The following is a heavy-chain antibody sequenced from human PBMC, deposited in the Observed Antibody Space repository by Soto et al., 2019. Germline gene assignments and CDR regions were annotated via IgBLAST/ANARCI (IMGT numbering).Heavy chain of an antibody. D-gene: IGHD1-1*01. CDR2: SSNSGSFA. CDR1: GFTFSDHY. J-gene: IGHJ4*02. CDR3: VRSGDNYNLLDY. Sequence: GGSLRLSCAASGFTFSDHYMSWIRQAPGKGLEWIGYSSNSGSFARYADSVKGRFSISRDNAKNSLYLQINSLRGDDTAIYYCVRSGDNYNLLDYWGQGTPVTVSS. V-gene: IGHV3-11*06.